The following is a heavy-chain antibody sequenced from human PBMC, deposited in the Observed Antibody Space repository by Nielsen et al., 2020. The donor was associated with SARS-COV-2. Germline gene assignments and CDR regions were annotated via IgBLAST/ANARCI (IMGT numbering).Heavy chain of an antibody. CDR3: ARDWIAAAARGGAFDI. J-gene: IGHJ3*02. CDR2: IYYSGST. Sequence: SETLSLTCTVSGGSISSTSYYWSWIRQPPGKGLEWIGYIYYSGSTNYNPSLKSRVTISVDTSKSQFSLKLSSVTAADTAVYYCARDWIAAAARGGAFDIWGQGTMVTVSS. CDR1: GGSISSTSYY. D-gene: IGHD6-13*01. V-gene: IGHV4-61*01.